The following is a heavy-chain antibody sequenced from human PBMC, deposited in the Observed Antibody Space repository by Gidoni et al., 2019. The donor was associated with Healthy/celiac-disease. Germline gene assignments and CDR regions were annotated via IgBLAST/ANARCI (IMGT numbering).Heavy chain of an antibody. CDR3: ARDPYYYGSGSSMDV. D-gene: IGHD3-10*01. CDR2: LWYDGSNK. CDR1: GFTVSSYG. Sequence: QVQLVESGGGVVQPGWSLSLSCAASGFTVSSYGTHWVRQAAAKGLEWVAVLWYDGSNKYYADSVKGRFTMSRDNSKNTLYLQMNSLRAEDTAVYYCARDPYYYGSGSSMDVWGQGTTVTVSS. V-gene: IGHV3-33*01. J-gene: IGHJ6*02.